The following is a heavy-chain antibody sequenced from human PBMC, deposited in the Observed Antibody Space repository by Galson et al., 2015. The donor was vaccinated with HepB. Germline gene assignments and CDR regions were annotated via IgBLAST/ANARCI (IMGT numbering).Heavy chain of an antibody. Sequence: SLRLSCAASGFSFSSHTMYWVRQAPGKGLEWVALISDDGNTEINADSVKGRLTISRDNSRNMLYLQMDSLRAEDSTVYYCARGLKFEGSSHYRPFDYWGQGMLVTVPS. J-gene: IGHJ4*02. CDR2: ISDDGNTE. D-gene: IGHD3-22*01. V-gene: IGHV3-30-3*01. CDR1: GFSFSSHT. CDR3: ARGLKFEGSSHYRPFDY.